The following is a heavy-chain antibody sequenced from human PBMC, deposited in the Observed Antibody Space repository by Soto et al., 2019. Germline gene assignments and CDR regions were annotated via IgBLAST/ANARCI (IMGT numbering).Heavy chain of an antibody. V-gene: IGHV3-30-3*01. J-gene: IGHJ4*02. D-gene: IGHD5-18*01. CDR3: AKGGYTFAYE. CDR1: GFTFSRSA. Sequence: GGSLRLSCAASGFTFSRSAMHWVRQAPGKGLEWVAVISYDGSDKFYADSVKGRFTISRDNSQNTLFLQMTSLRADDTAVYYCAKGGYTFAYEWGQGALVTVSS. CDR2: ISYDGSDK.